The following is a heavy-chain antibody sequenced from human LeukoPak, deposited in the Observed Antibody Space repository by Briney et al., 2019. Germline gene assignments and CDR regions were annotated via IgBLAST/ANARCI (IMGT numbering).Heavy chain of an antibody. Sequence: SETLSLTCTVSGGSISSYYWSWIRQPPGEALQWIGYIFFSGNTNYNPSLRSRVTISIDTSKNQFSLQLSSVTAADTAVYYCARSGGEYDSNGYLNYWGQGTLVSVSS. J-gene: IGHJ4*02. CDR2: IFFSGNT. V-gene: IGHV4-59*08. CDR1: GGSISSYY. D-gene: IGHD3-22*01. CDR3: ARSGGEYDSNGYLNY.